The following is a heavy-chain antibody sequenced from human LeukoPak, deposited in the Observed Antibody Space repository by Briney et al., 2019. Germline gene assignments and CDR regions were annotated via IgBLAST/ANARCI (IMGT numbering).Heavy chain of an antibody. V-gene: IGHV1-2*02. Sequence: ASVKVSCKASGYTFTGYYMHWVRQAPGQGLEWMGWINPNSGGTNYAQKSQGRVTMTRDTSISTAYMELSRLRSDDTAVYYCARELNGDQDAFDIWGQGTMVAVSS. J-gene: IGHJ3*02. CDR3: ARELNGDQDAFDI. CDR2: INPNSGGT. D-gene: IGHD4-17*01. CDR1: GYTFTGYY.